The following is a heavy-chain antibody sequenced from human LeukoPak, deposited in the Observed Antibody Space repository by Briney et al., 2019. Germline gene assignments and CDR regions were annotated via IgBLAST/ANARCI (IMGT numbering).Heavy chain of an antibody. D-gene: IGHD2-2*01. CDR3: ARDYCSSTSCYDY. Sequence: SVKVSCKASGGTFSSYAISWVRQALGQGLEWMGRIIPILGIANYAQKFQGRVTITADKSTSTAYMELSSLRSEDTAVYYCARDYCSSTSCYDYWGQGTLVTVSS. CDR1: GGTFSSYA. V-gene: IGHV1-69*04. J-gene: IGHJ4*02. CDR2: IIPILGIA.